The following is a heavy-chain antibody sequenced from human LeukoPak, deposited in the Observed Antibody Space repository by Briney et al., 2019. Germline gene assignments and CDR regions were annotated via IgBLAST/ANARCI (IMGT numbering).Heavy chain of an antibody. D-gene: IGHD4-23*01. CDR1: GFTFSSYG. J-gene: IGHJ3*02. CDR2: ISYDGSNK. CDR3: AKDDGYGGNPYHDAFDI. V-gene: IGHV3-30*18. Sequence: GGSLRLSCAASGFTFSSYGMHWVRQAPGKGLEWVAVISYDGSNKCYADSVKGRFTISRDNSKNTLYLQMNSLRAEDTAVYYCAKDDGYGGNPYHDAFDIWGQGTMVTVSS.